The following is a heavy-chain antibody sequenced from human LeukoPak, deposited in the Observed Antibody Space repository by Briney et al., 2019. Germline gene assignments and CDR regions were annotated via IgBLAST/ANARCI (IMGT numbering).Heavy chain of an antibody. Sequence: VKPSETLSLTCTVSGGSISSSSYYWGWIRQPPGKGLEWIGSIYYSGSTYYNPSLKSRVTISVDTSKNQFSLKLSSVTAADTAVYYCARHYGSSGYYFDYWGQGTLVTVSS. V-gene: IGHV4-39*01. D-gene: IGHD3-22*01. CDR3: ARHYGSSGYYFDY. CDR2: IYYSGST. J-gene: IGHJ4*02. CDR1: GGSISSSSYY.